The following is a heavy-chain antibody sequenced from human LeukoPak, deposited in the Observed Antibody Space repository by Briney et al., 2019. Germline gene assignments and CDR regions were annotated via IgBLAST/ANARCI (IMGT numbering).Heavy chain of an antibody. J-gene: IGHJ4*02. CDR1: GGSISSDY. V-gene: IGHV4-59*01. Sequence: PSETLSLTCTVSGGSISSDYWSWIRQPPGKGLEWIGYIYYRGSTNYNPSLKSRVTISVDTSKNQFSLKLSSVTAADTAVYYCARLSGYSSGHYYSDYWGQGTLVTVSS. CDR2: IYYRGST. CDR3: ARLSGYSSGHYYSDY. D-gene: IGHD3-22*01.